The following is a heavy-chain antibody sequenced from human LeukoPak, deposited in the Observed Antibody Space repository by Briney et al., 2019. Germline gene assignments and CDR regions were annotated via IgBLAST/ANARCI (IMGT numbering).Heavy chain of an antibody. D-gene: IGHD5-18*01. J-gene: IGHJ4*02. CDR2: ISSSSSYI. Sequence: GGSLRLSCEASGFTFSSYSMNWVRQAPGKGLEWVSSISSSSSYIYYADSVKGRFTISRDNAKNSLYLQMNSLRAEDTAVYYCARDKYSYAPFDYWGQGTLVTVSS. V-gene: IGHV3-21*01. CDR1: GFTFSSYS. CDR3: ARDKYSYAPFDY.